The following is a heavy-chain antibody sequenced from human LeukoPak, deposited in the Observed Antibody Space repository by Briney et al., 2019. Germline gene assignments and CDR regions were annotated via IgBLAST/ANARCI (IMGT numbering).Heavy chain of an antibody. CDR3: ASLVSSGCYFAFDY. J-gene: IGHJ4*02. CDR2: IEEDGSDK. D-gene: IGHD3-22*01. V-gene: IGHV3-7*01. CDR1: GFTFSSSW. Sequence: GGSLRLSCAVSGFTFSSSWMNWVRQAPGKGLEWVASIEEDGSDKYYVDSVKGRFTISRDNAKNSLYLQMNSLRAEDTAVYYCASLVSSGCYFAFDYWGQGTLVTVSS.